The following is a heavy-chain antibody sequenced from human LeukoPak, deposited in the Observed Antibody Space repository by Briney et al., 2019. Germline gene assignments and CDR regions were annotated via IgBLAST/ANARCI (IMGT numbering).Heavy chain of an antibody. D-gene: IGHD2-2*01. CDR1: GGSFSGYY. V-gene: IGHV4-34*01. CDR2: INHSGST. J-gene: IGHJ3*02. CDR3: ARAPVRYCSSTSCYAPRWAFDI. Sequence: SETLSLTCAVYGGSFSGYYWSWIRQPPGKGLEWIGEINHSGSTNYNPSLKSRVTISVDTSKNQYSLKLSSVTAADTAVYYCARAPVRYCSSTSCYAPRWAFDIWGQGTMVTVSS.